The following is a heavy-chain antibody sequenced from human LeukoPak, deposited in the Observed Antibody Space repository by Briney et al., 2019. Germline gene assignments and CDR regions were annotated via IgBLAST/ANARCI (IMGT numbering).Heavy chain of an antibody. CDR2: FYYSGST. CDR3: AREREYCSGGSCRRWFDP. J-gene: IGHJ5*02. Sequence: SETLSLTCTVSGGSISSYYWNWIRQPPGKGLKWIGYFYYSGSTNFNPSLKSRVTISVDTFKNHFSLKLSSVTAADTAVYYCAREREYCSGGSCRRWFDPWGQGTLVTVSS. CDR1: GGSISSYY. D-gene: IGHD2-15*01. V-gene: IGHV4-59*01.